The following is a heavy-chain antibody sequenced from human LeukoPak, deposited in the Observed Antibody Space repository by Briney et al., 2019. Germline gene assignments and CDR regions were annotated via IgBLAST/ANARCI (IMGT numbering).Heavy chain of an antibody. CDR1: GYTFTGYY. D-gene: IGHD1-26*01. J-gene: IGHJ4*02. Sequence: ASVKVSCKASGYTFTGYYMHWVRQAPGQGPEWMGWINPNNAGTNYAQKFQGRVTMTRDTSTSTAYMELSRLTSDDTAVYYCARRVVPTASLVYWGQGTLVTVSS. CDR3: ARRVVPTASLVY. CDR2: INPNNAGT. V-gene: IGHV1-2*02.